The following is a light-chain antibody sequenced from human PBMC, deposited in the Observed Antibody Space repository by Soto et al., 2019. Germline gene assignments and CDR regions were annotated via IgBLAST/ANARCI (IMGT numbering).Light chain of an antibody. CDR1: QSVSSSY. CDR3: QQYGSSPRT. J-gene: IGKJ2*01. V-gene: IGKV3-20*01. CDR2: GAS. Sequence: EIVLTQSPGTLSLSPGERATLSCRASQSVSSSYLAWYQQKPGQAPRLLIYGASSRATGIPDRFIGSGSGTEFTLSISRLEPEDLEVYYCQQYGSSPRTFGQGTQLESK.